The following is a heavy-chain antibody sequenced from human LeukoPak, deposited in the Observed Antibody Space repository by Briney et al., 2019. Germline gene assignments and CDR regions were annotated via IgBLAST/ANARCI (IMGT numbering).Heavy chain of an antibody. V-gene: IGHV3-23*01. CDR2: ISGSGGST. J-gene: IGHJ4*02. Sequence: PGGSLRLSCAASGFTFSSYAMSWVRQAPGKGLEWVSAISGSGGSTYYADSVKGRFTISRDNSKNTLYLQMNSLRAEDTAVYYCAKPGRGNFRPYYFDYWGQGTLVTVSS. CDR3: AKPGRGNFRPYYFDY. CDR1: GFTFSSYA. D-gene: IGHD2-15*01.